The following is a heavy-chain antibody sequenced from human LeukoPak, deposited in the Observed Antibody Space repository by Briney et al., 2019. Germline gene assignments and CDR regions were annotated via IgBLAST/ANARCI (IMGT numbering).Heavy chain of an antibody. CDR1: GGSISSYY. Sequence: PSETLSLTCTVSGGSISSYYWSWIRQPAGKGLEWIGRIYTSGSTNYNPSLKSRVTMSVDTSKNQFSLKLSSVTAADTAVYYFASGSSYYDSSGYYYGYYFDYWGQGTLVTVSS. CDR3: ASGSSYYDSSGYYYGYYFDY. V-gene: IGHV4-4*07. J-gene: IGHJ4*02. D-gene: IGHD3-22*01. CDR2: IYTSGST.